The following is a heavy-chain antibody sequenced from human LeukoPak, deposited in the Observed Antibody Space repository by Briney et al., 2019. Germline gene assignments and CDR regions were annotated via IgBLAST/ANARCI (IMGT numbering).Heavy chain of an antibody. CDR3: ARVDGGNSPSVVYDY. CDR1: GFTFSSYA. D-gene: IGHD4-23*01. Sequence: GGSLRLSCAASGFTFSSYAMHWVRQAPGKGLEYVSAISSNGGSTYYANSVKGRFTISRDNSKNTLYLQMGSLRSEDTAVYYCARVDGGNSPSVVYDYWGQGTLVTVSS. CDR2: ISSNGGST. J-gene: IGHJ4*02. V-gene: IGHV3-64*01.